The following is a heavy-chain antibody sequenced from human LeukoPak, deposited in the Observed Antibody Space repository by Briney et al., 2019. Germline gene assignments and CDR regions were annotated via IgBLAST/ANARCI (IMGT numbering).Heavy chain of an antibody. J-gene: IGHJ5*02. CDR2: INAGNGNT. D-gene: IGHD2-2*01. V-gene: IGHV1-3*01. CDR1: GYTFTSYA. Sequence: GASVKVSCKASGYTFTSYAMHWVRQAPGQRLEWMGWINAGNGNTKYSQKFQGRVTITRDTSASTAYMELSSLRSENTAVYYCARTFHCSSTSCYLNWFDPWGQGTLVTVSS. CDR3: ARTFHCSSTSCYLNWFDP.